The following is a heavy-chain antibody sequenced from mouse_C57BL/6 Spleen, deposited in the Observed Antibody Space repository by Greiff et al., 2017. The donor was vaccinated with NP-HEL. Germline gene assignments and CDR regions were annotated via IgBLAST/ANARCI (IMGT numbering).Heavy chain of an antibody. CDR2: IYPGSGRT. V-gene: IGHV1-55*01. D-gene: IGHD1-2*01. J-gene: IGHJ4*01. CDR1: GYTFTSYW. CDR3: ARSGYGLLRPMDY. Sequence: QVHVKQPGAELVKPGASVKMSCKASGYTFTSYWITWVKQRPGQGLEWIGDIYPGSGRTNYNEKFRSKATLTVDKSSSTAYMQLSSLTSEDSAVYYCARSGYGLLRPMDYWGQGTSVTVSS.